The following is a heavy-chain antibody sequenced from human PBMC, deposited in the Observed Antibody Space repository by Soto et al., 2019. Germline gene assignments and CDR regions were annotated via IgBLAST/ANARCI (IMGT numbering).Heavy chain of an antibody. D-gene: IGHD1-26*01. CDR1: GFTFNNAR. Sequence: EAQLVESGGALVEPGGSLRLSCAASGFTFNNARMSWVRQAPGKGLDWVGRIDGGKTDFAAPVEGRFTFSRDDSRNTLFLQMNSLKTEVPGVYYCTSNAAAKVGTLSYWGQGTLVTVSS. J-gene: IGHJ4*02. V-gene: IGHV3-15*02. CDR2: IDGGKT. CDR3: TSNAAAKVGTLSY.